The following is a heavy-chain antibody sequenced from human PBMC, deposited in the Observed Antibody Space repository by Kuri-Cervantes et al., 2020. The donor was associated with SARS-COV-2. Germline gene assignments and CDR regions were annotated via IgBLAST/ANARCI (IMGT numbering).Heavy chain of an antibody. CDR3: ARFGIAVARSVDY. V-gene: IGHV4-39*07. D-gene: IGHD6-19*01. Sequence: GSLRLSCTVSGGSISSSSYYWGWIRQPPGKGLEWIGSIYYSGSTYYNPSLKSRVTISVDTSKNQFSLKLSSVTAADTAVYYCARFGIAVARSVDYWGQGTLVTVSS. CDR1: GGSISSSSYY. CDR2: IYYSGST. J-gene: IGHJ4*02.